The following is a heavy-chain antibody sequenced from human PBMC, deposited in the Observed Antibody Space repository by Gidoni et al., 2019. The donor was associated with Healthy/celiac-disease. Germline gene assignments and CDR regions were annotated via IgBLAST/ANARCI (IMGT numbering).Heavy chain of an antibody. V-gene: IGHV3-23*01. J-gene: IGHJ4*02. Sequence: FTISRDNSKNTLYLQMNSLRAEDTAVYYCAKAVYDFWSGYYTQGNDYWGQGTLVTVSS. CDR3: AKAVYDFWSGYYTQGNDY. D-gene: IGHD3-3*01.